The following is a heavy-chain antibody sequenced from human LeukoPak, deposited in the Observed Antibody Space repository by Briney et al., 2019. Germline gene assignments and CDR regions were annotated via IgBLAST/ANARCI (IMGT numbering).Heavy chain of an antibody. V-gene: IGHV3-48*03. CDR2: ISSSGSTI. CDR1: GFIFSSYE. Sequence: GGSLRLSCAASGFIFSSYEMNWVRQAPGKGLEWVSYISSSGSTIYYADSVKGRFTISRDNAKNSLYLQMNSLRAEDTAVYYCARDRAKQPTIYYMDVWGKGTTVTVSS. CDR3: ARDRAKQPTIYYMDV. J-gene: IGHJ6*03. D-gene: IGHD6-13*01.